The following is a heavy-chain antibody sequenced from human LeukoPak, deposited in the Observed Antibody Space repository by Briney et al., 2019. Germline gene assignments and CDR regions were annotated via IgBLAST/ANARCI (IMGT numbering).Heavy chain of an antibody. V-gene: IGHV4-39*07. D-gene: IGHD3-10*01. CDR2: IYYSGST. Sequence: SETLSLTCTVSGGSISSSSYYWGWIRQPPGRGLEWIGSIYYSGSTYYNPSLKSRVTISVDTSKNQFSLNLNSVTAADTAGYYCARDIVRGKDAFDIWGQGTMVTVSS. J-gene: IGHJ3*02. CDR3: ARDIVRGKDAFDI. CDR1: GGSISSSSYY.